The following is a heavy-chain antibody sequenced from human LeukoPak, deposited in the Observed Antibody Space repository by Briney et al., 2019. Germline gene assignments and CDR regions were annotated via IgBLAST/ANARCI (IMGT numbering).Heavy chain of an antibody. D-gene: IGHD1/OR15-1a*01. CDR3: AREEHDRVLYAFDI. J-gene: IGHJ3*02. V-gene: IGHV4-59*01. CDR2: IHYSGST. CDR1: GGSISGFY. Sequence: SETLSLTCTVSGGSISGFYWSWIRQPPGKGLEWIGYIHYSGSTNYNPSLKSRVIISLDTSKNQFSLKLSSVTAADTAVYYCAREEHDRVLYAFDIWGQGTMVTVSS.